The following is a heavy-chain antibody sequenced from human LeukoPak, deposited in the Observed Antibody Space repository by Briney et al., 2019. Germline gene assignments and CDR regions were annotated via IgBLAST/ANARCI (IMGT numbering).Heavy chain of an antibody. Sequence: SQTLSLTCAISGDSVSSNSAAWNWIRQSPSRGLEWLGRTYYRSKWYNDYAVSVKSRITINPDTSKNQFSLQLNSVTPEDTAVYYCAREPVGYCSGGSCFGAYNWFDPWGQGTLVTVPS. CDR2: TYYRSKWYN. CDR3: AREPVGYCSGGSCFGAYNWFDP. V-gene: IGHV6-1*01. J-gene: IGHJ5*02. CDR1: GDSVSSNSAA. D-gene: IGHD2-15*01.